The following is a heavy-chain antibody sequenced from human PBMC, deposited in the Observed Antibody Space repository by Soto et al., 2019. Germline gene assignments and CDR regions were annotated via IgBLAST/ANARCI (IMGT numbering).Heavy chain of an antibody. D-gene: IGHD6-6*01. CDR2: IYHSGST. CDR3: ARAPSIAARGWFDT. Sequence: PSETLSLTCAVSGYSISSGYYWGWIRQPPGKGLEWIGSIYHSGSTYYNPSLKSRVTISVDTSKNQFSLKLSSVTAADTAVYYCARAPSIAARGWFDTWGQGTLVTVSS. V-gene: IGHV4-38-2*01. J-gene: IGHJ5*02. CDR1: GYSISSGYY.